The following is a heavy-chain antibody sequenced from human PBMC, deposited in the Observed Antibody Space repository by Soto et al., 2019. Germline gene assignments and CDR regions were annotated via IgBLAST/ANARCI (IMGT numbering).Heavy chain of an antibody. CDR2: ISNRGDT. CDR1: GFTFSNAW. CDR3: AREPRYCRGGSCSITGDAFDI. J-gene: IGHJ3*02. V-gene: IGHV3-66*01. Sequence: PGGSLRLSCAASGFTFSNAWMNWVRQAPGKGLEWVSVISNRGDTYYADSVKGRFSLSRDISTNTLHLQMNSLSAEDTAVYYCAREPRYCRGGSCSITGDAFDIWGQGTMVTVSS. D-gene: IGHD2-15*01.